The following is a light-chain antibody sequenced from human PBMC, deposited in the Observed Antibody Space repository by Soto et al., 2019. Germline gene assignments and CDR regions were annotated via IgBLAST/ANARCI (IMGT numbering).Light chain of an antibody. J-gene: IGKJ1*01. CDR2: KAS. V-gene: IGKV1-5*03. CDR3: QQYDSYPWT. CDR1: QSIKSW. Sequence: DIQMTQSPSTLSASVGDRVTITCRASQSIKSWLAWHQQKPGKAPKLLIYKASSLESGVPSGFSGSGSGTEFTLTISSLQPDDIATYYCQQYDSYPWTSGQGTKVEIK.